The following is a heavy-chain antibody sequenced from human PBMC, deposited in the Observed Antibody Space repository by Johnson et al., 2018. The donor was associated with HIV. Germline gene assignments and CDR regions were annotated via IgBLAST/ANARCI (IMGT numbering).Heavy chain of an antibody. Sequence: QVQLVESEGAVVQPGTSLRLSCEASGLILSGYGLHWVRQAPGKGLEWVAVIWPDGSNKYYADSVKGRFTISRDNSKNTLYLQMNSLRAEDTAVYYCARDPCSRGGNAFDIWGQGTMVTVSS. CDR3: ARDPCSRGGNAFDI. J-gene: IGHJ3*02. CDR1: GLILSGYG. V-gene: IGHV3-33*01. D-gene: IGHD2-15*01. CDR2: IWPDGSNK.